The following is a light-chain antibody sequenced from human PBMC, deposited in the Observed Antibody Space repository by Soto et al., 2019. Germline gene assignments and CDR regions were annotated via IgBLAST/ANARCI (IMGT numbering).Light chain of an antibody. CDR3: SSYTSSSTVV. J-gene: IGLJ2*01. CDR1: SSDVSAYNY. V-gene: IGLV2-14*01. CDR2: EVS. Sequence: QSALTQPASVSGSPGQSITISCTGTSSDVSAYNYVSWYQQHPGKAPKLMINEVSNRPSGVSNRFSGSKSGNTASLTISGLQTEDEADYYCSSYTSSSTVVFGGGTKLTVL.